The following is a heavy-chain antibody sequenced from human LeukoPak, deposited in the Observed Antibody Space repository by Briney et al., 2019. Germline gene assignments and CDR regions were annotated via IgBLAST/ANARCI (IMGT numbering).Heavy chain of an antibody. Sequence: SETLSLTCTVSGGSISSYYWSWIRQPAGKGLEWVGRIYTSGSTNYNPSLKSRVTMSVDTSKNQYSLKLSSVTAADTAVYYCARQMWDDFWSGHTGGMDVWGQGTTVTVSS. D-gene: IGHD3-3*01. CDR2: IYTSGST. V-gene: IGHV4-4*07. CDR1: GGSISSYY. J-gene: IGHJ6*02. CDR3: ARQMWDDFWSGHTGGMDV.